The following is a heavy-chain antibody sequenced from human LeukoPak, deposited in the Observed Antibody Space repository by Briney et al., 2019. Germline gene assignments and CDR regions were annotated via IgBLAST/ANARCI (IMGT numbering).Heavy chain of an antibody. V-gene: IGHV3-30-3*01. J-gene: IGHJ4*02. Sequence: GGSLRLSCAASGFTFSSYAMHWVRQAPGKGLEWAAVISYDGSNKYYADSVRGRFTISRDNSKNTLYLQINSLRAEDTAVYYCAREDYGNFHFDYWGQGTLVTVSS. CDR1: GFTFSSYA. CDR2: ISYDGSNK. CDR3: AREDYGNFHFDY. D-gene: IGHD4-17*01.